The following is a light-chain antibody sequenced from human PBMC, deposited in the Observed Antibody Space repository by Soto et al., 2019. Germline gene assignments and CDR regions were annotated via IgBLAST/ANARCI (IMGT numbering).Light chain of an antibody. Sequence: DVQMTQSPSTLSASIGDRVTITCRASQNIINWLAWYQQKRGKAPKLLIYKASSLESGVPSRFSGSGSGTEFTLTISSLQPDDFATYYCQQYTYNPWTFGQGTKV. V-gene: IGKV1-5*03. CDR2: KAS. J-gene: IGKJ1*01. CDR1: QNIINW. CDR3: QQYTYNPWT.